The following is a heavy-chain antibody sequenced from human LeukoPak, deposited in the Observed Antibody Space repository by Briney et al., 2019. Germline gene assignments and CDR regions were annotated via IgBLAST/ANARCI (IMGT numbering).Heavy chain of an antibody. CDR2: IHTSGST. CDR1: GGSSSSYY. D-gene: IGHD6-13*01. V-gene: IGHV4-4*09. CDR3: ARVSSWLDFDY. Sequence: SETLSLTCTVSGGSSSSYYWTWIRQPPGKGLEWIGYIHTSGSTNYNPSLKSRVTMSVDTSKNQFSLKLSSVTAADTAVYYCARVSSWLDFDYWGQGTLVTVSS. J-gene: IGHJ4*02.